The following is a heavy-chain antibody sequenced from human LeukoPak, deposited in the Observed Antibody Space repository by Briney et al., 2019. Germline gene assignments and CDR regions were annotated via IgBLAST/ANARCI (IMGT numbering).Heavy chain of an antibody. V-gene: IGHV1-2*02. CDR2: INPNSGAT. J-gene: IGHJ6*02. CDR3: ARVGYYYYGMDV. CDR1: GYTFTSYD. Sequence: ASVKVSCKASGYTFTSYDINWVRQAPEQGLEWMGWINPNSGATNYAQKFQGRVTMTRDTSISTAYMELSRLRSDDTAVYYCARVGYYYYGMDVWGQGTTVTVSS.